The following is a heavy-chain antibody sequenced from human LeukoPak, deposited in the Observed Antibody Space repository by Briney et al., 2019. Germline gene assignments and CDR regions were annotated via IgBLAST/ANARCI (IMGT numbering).Heavy chain of an antibody. CDR2: IRQDGSKK. Sequence: GGSLRLSCAASGFSFSSYWMSWVRQAPGKGLEWVANIRQDGSKKSYVDSVKGRFTISRDNAKNSLYLQMNSLRAEDTAIYYCTRVGYIDEGIDYWGQGTLVTVSS. D-gene: IGHD5-24*01. CDR3: TRVGYIDEGIDY. CDR1: GFSFSSYW. V-gene: IGHV3-7*04. J-gene: IGHJ4*02.